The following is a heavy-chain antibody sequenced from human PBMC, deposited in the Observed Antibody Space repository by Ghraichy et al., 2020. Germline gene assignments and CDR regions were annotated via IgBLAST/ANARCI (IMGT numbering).Heavy chain of an antibody. Sequence: GGSLRLSCAASGFTFSSYAMSWVRQAPGKGLEWVSAISGSGCSTYYADSVKGRFTISRDNSKNTLYLQMNSLRAEDTAVYYCAKAEYFGVVTYYMDVWGKGTTVTVSS. J-gene: IGHJ6*03. CDR3: AKAEYFGVVTYYMDV. CDR1: GFTFSSYA. V-gene: IGHV3-23*01. CDR2: ISGSGCST. D-gene: IGHD3-3*01.